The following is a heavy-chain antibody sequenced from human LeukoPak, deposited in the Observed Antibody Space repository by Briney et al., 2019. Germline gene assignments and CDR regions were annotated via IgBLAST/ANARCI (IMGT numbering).Heavy chain of an antibody. CDR3: AKWADYDVLTGYYDSDY. D-gene: IGHD3-9*01. V-gene: IGHV3-23*01. CDR1: GVTFSDYA. CDR2: ITGSSGST. J-gene: IGHJ4*02. Sequence: LCLSCAVSGVTFSDYAMSWVREAPGKGLEWVSAITGSSGSTYYAESVKGRFTISRDNSKSTLSLQTTNLRAEHAAVYYCAKWADYDVLTGYYDSDYWGQGTLVTVSS.